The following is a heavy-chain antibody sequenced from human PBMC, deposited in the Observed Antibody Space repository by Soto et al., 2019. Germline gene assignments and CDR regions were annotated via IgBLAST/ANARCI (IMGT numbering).Heavy chain of an antibody. CDR1: GGSITAYY. CDR3: ARDEYYDSNNWFDH. Sequence: SETLSLTCTVSGGSITAYYWSWIRQPVGEGLQWIGRVYSTGSTNYNPSLKSRVTMSVDTSQNQFFLRLSSVTAADTAVYYCARDEYYDSNNWFDHWGQGILVTVSS. J-gene: IGHJ5*02. CDR2: VYSTGST. V-gene: IGHV4-4*07. D-gene: IGHD3-22*01.